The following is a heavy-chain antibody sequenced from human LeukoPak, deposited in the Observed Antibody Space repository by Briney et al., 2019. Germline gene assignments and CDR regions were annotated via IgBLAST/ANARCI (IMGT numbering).Heavy chain of an antibody. Sequence: SETLSLTCAVYGGSFSGYYWSWIRQPPGKGLEWIGEINHSGSTNYNPSLKSRVTISVDTSKNQFSLKLSSVTAADTAVYYCARGLALIIDYWGQGTLVTVSS. CDR1: GGSFSGYY. D-gene: IGHD3-16*02. CDR2: INHSGST. CDR3: ARGLALIIDY. V-gene: IGHV4-34*01. J-gene: IGHJ4*02.